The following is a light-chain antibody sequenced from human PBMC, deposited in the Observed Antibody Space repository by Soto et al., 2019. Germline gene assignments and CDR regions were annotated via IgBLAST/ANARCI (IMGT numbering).Light chain of an antibody. CDR1: QDISKY. Sequence: DIQMTQSPSSLSASVGDRVTIACQASQDISKYLKWYQFRPGQAPKLLIYDASNLETGVPSRFRGSGSGTHFTLTIISLQPEDVATYYCQQYDNLLALTFGGGTKVQIK. CDR3: QQYDNLLALT. CDR2: DAS. V-gene: IGKV1-33*01. J-gene: IGKJ4*01.